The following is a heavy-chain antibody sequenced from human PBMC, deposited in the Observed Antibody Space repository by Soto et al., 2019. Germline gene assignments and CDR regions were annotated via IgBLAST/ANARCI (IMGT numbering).Heavy chain of an antibody. CDR2: INAGNGNT. CDR1: GNTFTSYA. J-gene: IGHJ3*02. CDR3: AIPRTPFEVWDAFDI. Sequence: ASVKVSCKASGNTFTSYAMHWVRQAPGQRLEWMGWINAGNGNTKYSQKFQGRVTITRDTSASTAYMELSSLRSEDTAVYYCAIPRTPFEVWDAFDIWGQGTMVTVSS. V-gene: IGHV1-3*01. D-gene: IGHD2-21*01.